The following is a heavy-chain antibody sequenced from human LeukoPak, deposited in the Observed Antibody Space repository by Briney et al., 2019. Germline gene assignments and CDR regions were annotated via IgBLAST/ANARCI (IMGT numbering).Heavy chain of an antibody. CDR3: ARVEVRDGYRRWDY. D-gene: IGHD5-24*01. CDR2: ISSSSSYI. CDR1: GFTFSSYW. V-gene: IGHV3-21*01. J-gene: IGHJ4*02. Sequence: PGGSLRLSCAASGFTFSSYWMHWVRQAPGKGLEWVSSISSSSSYIYYADSVKGRFTISRDNAKNSLYLQMNSLRAEDTAVYYCARVEVRDGYRRWDYWGQGTLVTVSS.